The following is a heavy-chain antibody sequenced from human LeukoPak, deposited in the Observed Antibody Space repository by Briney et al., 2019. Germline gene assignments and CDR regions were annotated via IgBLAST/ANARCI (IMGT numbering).Heavy chain of an antibody. CDR1: GFTFSSYS. CDR2: ISSYTIT. J-gene: IGHJ4*02. D-gene: IGHD6-19*01. CDR3: ARSGHSNGWYYFDY. V-gene: IGHV3-48*01. Sequence: GGSLRLSCAASGFTFSSYSMNWVRQAPGKRLEWIAYISSYTITYYADFVKGRFTISRDNAKKSLDLQMNSLRAEDTAVYYCARSGHSNGWYYFDYWGLGALVTVSS.